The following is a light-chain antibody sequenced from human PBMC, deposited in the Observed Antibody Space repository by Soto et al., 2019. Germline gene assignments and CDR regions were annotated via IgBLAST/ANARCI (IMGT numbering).Light chain of an antibody. CDR1: SSDIGYYNY. J-gene: IGLJ1*01. V-gene: IGLV2-8*01. Sequence: QSVLTQPPSASGSPGQSVTISCTGTSSDIGYYNYVSWYQQYPGKAPKLLIYEVSKRPSGVPDRFSGSKSDNTASLTVSGLQAADEADYYCTSYAGTDVHYVFGTGTKVTVL. CDR3: TSYAGTDVHYV. CDR2: EVS.